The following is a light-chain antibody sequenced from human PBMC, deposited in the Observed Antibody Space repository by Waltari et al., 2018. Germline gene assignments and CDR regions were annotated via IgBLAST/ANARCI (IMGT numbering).Light chain of an antibody. V-gene: IGLV2-14*01. J-gene: IGLJ2*01. CDR3: CSYTSSHTVV. CDR1: SSDVGDYNY. Sequence: QSALTQPASVSGSPGQSITISCTGTSSDVGDYNYVSWYQQHQGKVPKPMIFEVTNRPSGVSNRFSGAKAGNTASLTISGRQAEDEAYYYCCSYTSSHTVVFGGGTKLTVL. CDR2: EVT.